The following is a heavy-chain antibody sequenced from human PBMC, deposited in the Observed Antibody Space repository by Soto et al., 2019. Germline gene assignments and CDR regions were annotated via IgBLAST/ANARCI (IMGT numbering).Heavy chain of an antibody. D-gene: IGHD2-2*01. J-gene: IGHJ6*03. V-gene: IGHV1-3*01. CDR1: GYTFTSYA. CDR3: ARDLQDIVVVPAASPYYYYYYYMDV. Sequence: ASVKVSCKASGYTFTSYAMHWVRQAPGQRLEWMGWINAGNGNTKYSQKFQGRVTITRDTSASTAYMELSSLRSEDTAVYYCARDLQDIVVVPAASPYYYYYYYMDVWGKGPTVTVSS. CDR2: INAGNGNT.